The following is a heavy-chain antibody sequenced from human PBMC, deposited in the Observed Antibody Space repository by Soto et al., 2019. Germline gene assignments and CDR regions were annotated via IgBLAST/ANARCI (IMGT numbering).Heavy chain of an antibody. Sequence: QVQLQQWGAGLVKPSETLSLSCAVYGQSFSGHSWAWIRQPPGKGLEWLGEINESGSTYYNPSLNSRVTISTGTSKKQFSLKLSSVSAADTAAYFCARGSGIVALPGELEDVNYDYWGQGTLVNVSS. J-gene: IGHJ4*02. D-gene: IGHD1-1*01. CDR3: ARGSGIVALPGELEDVNYDY. CDR2: INESGST. CDR1: GQSFSGHS. V-gene: IGHV4-34*01.